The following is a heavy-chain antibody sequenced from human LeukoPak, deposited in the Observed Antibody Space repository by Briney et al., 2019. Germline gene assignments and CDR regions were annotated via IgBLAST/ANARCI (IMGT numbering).Heavy chain of an antibody. J-gene: IGHJ3*02. V-gene: IGHV4-61*02. CDR2: ISSSGNT. CDR1: GDSISSGDYY. D-gene: IGHD3-22*01. CDR3: ARGPYSYDSSGAFDI. Sequence: SQTLSLTCTVSGDSISSGDYYWSWIRQPAGKGLEWIGRISSSGNTNYNPSLKSRVTISVDTSKNQFSLKLSSVTAADTAVYFCARGPYSYDSSGAFDIWGQGTMVTVSS.